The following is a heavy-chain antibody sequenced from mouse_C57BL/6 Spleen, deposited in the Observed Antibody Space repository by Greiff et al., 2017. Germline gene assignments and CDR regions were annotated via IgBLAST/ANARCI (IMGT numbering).Heavy chain of an antibody. D-gene: IGHD1-1*01. J-gene: IGHJ4*01. V-gene: IGHV1-39*01. CDR1: GYSFTDYN. Sequence: QLVESGPELVKPGASVKISCKASGYSFTDYNMNWVKQSNGKSLEWIGVINPNYGTTSYNQKFKGKATLTVDQSSSTAYMQLNSLTSEDSAVYYCARSDYYGSSHEDYAMDYWGQGTSVTVSS. CDR2: INPNYGTT. CDR3: ARSDYYGSSHEDYAMDY.